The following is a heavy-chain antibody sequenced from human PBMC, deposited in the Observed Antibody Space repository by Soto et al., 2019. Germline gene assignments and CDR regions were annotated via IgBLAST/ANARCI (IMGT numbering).Heavy chain of an antibody. CDR3: ARDNDIVVVPASGMDV. V-gene: IGHV4-30-4*01. CDR2: IYYSGST. CDR1: GGSISSGDYY. D-gene: IGHD2-2*01. J-gene: IGHJ6*02. Sequence: QVQLQESGPGLVKPSQTLSLTCTVSGGSISSGDYYWSWIRQPPGKGLEWIGYIYYSGSTYYNPSLKSRVTISVDTSKNQFSLKLSSVTAADTAVYYCARDNDIVVVPASGMDVWGQGTTVTVSS.